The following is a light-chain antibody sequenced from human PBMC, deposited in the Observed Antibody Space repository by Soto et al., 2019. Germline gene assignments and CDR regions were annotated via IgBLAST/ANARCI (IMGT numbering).Light chain of an antibody. J-gene: IGKJ1*01. Sequence: EIVLTQSPGILSLSQGERATLSCRASQSVTKNNLNWYQQKPGQAPRLLIYGASTGATGIPARFSGSGSGTEFTLTISSLQSEDFAVYYCQQYNIWWAFGQGTKVDI. CDR2: GAS. V-gene: IGKV3-15*01. CDR3: QQYNIWWA. CDR1: QSVTKNN.